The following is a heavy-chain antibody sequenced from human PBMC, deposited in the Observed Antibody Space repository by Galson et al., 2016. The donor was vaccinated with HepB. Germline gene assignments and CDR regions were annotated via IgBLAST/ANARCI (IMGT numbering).Heavy chain of an antibody. Sequence: QSGAEVKKPGESLKISCEGSEYNFSNYWIAWVRQMPGKGLEWMGMIYPDDSDTRYSPPFQGQVTISVEKSIATAYLQWSSLKAPDTAMYYCARHFRGSYVTILEFDLWGQGTLVTVSS. CDR1: EYNFSNYW. CDR3: ARHFRGSYVTILEFDL. D-gene: IGHD1-26*01. J-gene: IGHJ5*02. V-gene: IGHV5-51*01. CDR2: IYPDDSDT.